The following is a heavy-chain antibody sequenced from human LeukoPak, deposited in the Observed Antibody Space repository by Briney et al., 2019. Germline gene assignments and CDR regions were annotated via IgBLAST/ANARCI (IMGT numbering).Heavy chain of an antibody. J-gene: IGHJ4*02. CDR2: ISSSSSYI. CDR3: ARVRRYFDWCPDY. D-gene: IGHD3-9*01. Sequence: GGSPRLSCAASGFTFSSYSMNWVRQAPGKGLEWVSSISSSSSYIYYADSVKGRFTISRDNAKSSLYLQMNSLRAEDTAVYYCARVRRYFDWCPDYWGQGTLVTASS. CDR1: GFTFSSYS. V-gene: IGHV3-21*01.